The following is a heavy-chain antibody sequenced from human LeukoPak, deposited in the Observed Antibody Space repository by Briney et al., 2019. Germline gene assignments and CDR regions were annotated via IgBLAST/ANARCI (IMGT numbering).Heavy chain of an antibody. J-gene: IGHJ5*02. CDR3: ARRGYYDSGGNNNWFDP. CDR1: GYRVTAYW. V-gene: IGHV5-51*01. CDR2: IYPGDSDT. D-gene: IGHD3-22*01. Sequence: GESLKISCTASGYRVTAYWIGGVRQMPGTEKCLEWMGMIYPGDSDTRYSPSFQGQVTISVDKSISTAYLQWNSLKASDSAMYYCARRGYYDSGGNNNWFDPWGQGTLVTVSS.